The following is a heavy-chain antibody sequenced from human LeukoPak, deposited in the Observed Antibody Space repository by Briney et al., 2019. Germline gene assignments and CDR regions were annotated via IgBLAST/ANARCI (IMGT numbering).Heavy chain of an antibody. CDR3: AKDGTYYYGSGNFDY. D-gene: IGHD3-10*01. Sequence: GGSLRLSCAASGFTFSSYAMSWVRQAPGKGLGWVSAISGSGGSTYYADSVKGRFTIPRDNSKNTLYLQMNSLRAEDTAVYYCAKDGTYYYGSGNFDYWGQGTLVTVSS. CDR1: GFTFSSYA. V-gene: IGHV3-23*01. CDR2: ISGSGGST. J-gene: IGHJ4*02.